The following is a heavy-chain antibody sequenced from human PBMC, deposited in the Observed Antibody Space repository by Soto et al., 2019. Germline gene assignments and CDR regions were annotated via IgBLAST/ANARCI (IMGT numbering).Heavy chain of an antibody. D-gene: IGHD1-7*01. V-gene: IGHV4-31*03. Sequence: QVQLQESGPGLVKPSQTLSLTCTVSDGSISSGGYYWSWIRQHPGKGLEWIGYIYYSGSTYYNPSLKSRVTISVDTSKNQFSLKLSSVTAADTAVYYCARGWNYSLDWFDPWGQGTLVTVSS. CDR2: IYYSGST. CDR1: DGSISSGGYY. J-gene: IGHJ5*02. CDR3: ARGWNYSLDWFDP.